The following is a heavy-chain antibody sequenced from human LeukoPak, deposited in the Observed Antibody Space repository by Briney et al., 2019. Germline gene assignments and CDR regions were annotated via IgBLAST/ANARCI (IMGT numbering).Heavy chain of an antibody. J-gene: IGHJ4*02. Sequence: ASVKVSCKASGYTFTSHDINWVRQATGQGLEWMGWMNPNSGNTGYAQKFQGRVTMTRNTSISTAYMELSSLRSEDTAVYYCARGTYDYYGSGSLFRPFDYWGQGTLVTVSS. CDR2: MNPNSGNT. CDR1: GYTFTSHD. CDR3: ARGTYDYYGSGSLFRPFDY. D-gene: IGHD3-10*01. V-gene: IGHV1-8*01.